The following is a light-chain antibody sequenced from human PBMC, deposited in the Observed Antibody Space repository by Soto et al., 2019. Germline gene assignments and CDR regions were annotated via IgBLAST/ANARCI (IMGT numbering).Light chain of an antibody. CDR3: QQSFSTPRT. Sequence: DIQMTQSPSFLSASVGERVTITCRASQGISNFLNWYQHKRGEAPNLLIYGASNLQTGVPSRFSGNGSGTYFALTINSLQPEDFATYYCQQSFSTPRTFGQGTNVEI. CDR2: GAS. CDR1: QGISNF. V-gene: IGKV1-39*01. J-gene: IGKJ1*01.